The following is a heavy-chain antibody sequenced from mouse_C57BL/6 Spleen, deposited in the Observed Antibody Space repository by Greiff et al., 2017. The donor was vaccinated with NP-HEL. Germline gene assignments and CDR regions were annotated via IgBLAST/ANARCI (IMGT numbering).Heavy chain of an antibody. D-gene: IGHD2-1*01. V-gene: IGHV1-63*01. CDR2: IYPGGGYT. J-gene: IGHJ2*01. Sequence: QVQLQQSGAELVRPGTSVKMSCKASGYTFTNYWIGWAKQRPGHGLEWIGDIYPGGGYTNYNEKFKGKATLTADKSSSTAYMQLSSLTSEDSAIYYCARRSTEDYFDYWGQGTTLTVSS. CDR3: ARRSTEDYFDY. CDR1: GYTFTNYW.